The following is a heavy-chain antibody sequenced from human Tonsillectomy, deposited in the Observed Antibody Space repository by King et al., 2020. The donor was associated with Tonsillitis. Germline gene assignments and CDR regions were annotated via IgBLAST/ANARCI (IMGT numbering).Heavy chain of an antibody. J-gene: IGHJ4*02. CDR3: AKAPDRSAYLSGHPHIYTLTTIDY. Sequence: VQLVESGGGVVQPGRSLRLSCAASGFTFSNYDMYWVRQAPGKGLEWEAVISSDGNNQYYADSVKGRFTISRDNSKNTLYLQMNSLRAEDTAVYYCAKAPDRSAYLSGHPHIYTLTTIDYWGQGTLVTVSS. CDR1: GFTFSNYD. CDR2: ISSDGNNQ. D-gene: IGHD3-22*01. V-gene: IGHV3-30*18.